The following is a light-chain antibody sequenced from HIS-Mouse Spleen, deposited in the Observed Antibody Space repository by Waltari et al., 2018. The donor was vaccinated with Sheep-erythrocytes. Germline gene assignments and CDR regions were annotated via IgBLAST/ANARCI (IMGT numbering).Light chain of an antibody. CDR3: QQLNSYPRT. CDR2: AAS. J-gene: IGKJ2*02. V-gene: IGKV1-9*01. Sequence: DIQLTQSPSFLSASVGDRVTITCRASQGISSYLAWYQQKPGKAPKLLIYAASTVQSGVPSRFSGRGSGTDVTITISSLQPEDFATYYCQQLNSYPRTFGQGTKLAIK. CDR1: QGISSY.